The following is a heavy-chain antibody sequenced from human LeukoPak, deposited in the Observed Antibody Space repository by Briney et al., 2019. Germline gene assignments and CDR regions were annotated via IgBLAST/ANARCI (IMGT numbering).Heavy chain of an antibody. CDR1: GFTFSSYA. V-gene: IGHV3-30-3*01. CDR3: ARDLNYYDSSGYSLGAFDI. J-gene: IGHJ3*02. Sequence: GGSLRLSCAASGFTFSSYAMHWVRQAPGKGLEWVAVISYDGSNKYYADSVKGRFTISRDNSKNTLYLQMNSLRAEDTAVYYCARDLNYYDSSGYSLGAFDIWDQGTMVTVSS. D-gene: IGHD3-22*01. CDR2: ISYDGSNK.